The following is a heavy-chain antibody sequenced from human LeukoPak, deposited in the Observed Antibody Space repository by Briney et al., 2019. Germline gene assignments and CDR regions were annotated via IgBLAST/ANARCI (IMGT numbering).Heavy chain of an antibody. J-gene: IGHJ4*02. D-gene: IGHD3-10*01. Sequence: PGGSLRLSCAASGFDFQNHVIHWVRQVPGKGLEWVAVISHHVNIKFYADSVKGRLTISRDNSAKTVYLQMNSLRTEDAAVYYCVREGCYDSGSSPTFYFDYWGQGTVVTVSS. CDR3: VREGCYDSGSSPTFYFDY. CDR2: ISHHVNIK. CDR1: GFDFQNHV. V-gene: IGHV3-30-3*01.